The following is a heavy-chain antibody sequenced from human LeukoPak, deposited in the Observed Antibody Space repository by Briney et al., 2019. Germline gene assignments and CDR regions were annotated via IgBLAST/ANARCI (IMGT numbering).Heavy chain of an antibody. CDR2: INPNSGGT. J-gene: IGHJ4*02. CDR3: ARGVSLVGVDFDY. Sequence: ASVKVSCKASGYTFTGYYMHWVRQVPGQGLEWMGRINPNSGGTNYAQKFQGRVTMTRDTSISTAYMELSRLRSDDTAVYYCARGVSLVGVDFDYWGQGTLVTVSS. V-gene: IGHV1-2*06. D-gene: IGHD1-26*01. CDR1: GYTFTGYY.